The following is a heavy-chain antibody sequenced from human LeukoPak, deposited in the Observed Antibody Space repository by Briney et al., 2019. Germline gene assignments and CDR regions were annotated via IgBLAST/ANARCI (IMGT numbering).Heavy chain of an antibody. V-gene: IGHV1-2*02. D-gene: IGHD3-22*01. CDR2: IDPNSGDT. CDR3: ARSGSTGYSLDY. Sequence: ASVKVSCKASGYSFTGYFIHWVRQAPGQGLEWMGCIDPNSGDTKYAQKFQGRVSMPRDTSTRTAYMELSRLRSDDTAVYFCARSGSTGYSLDYWGQGTLVAVSS. CDR1: GYSFTGYF. J-gene: IGHJ4*02.